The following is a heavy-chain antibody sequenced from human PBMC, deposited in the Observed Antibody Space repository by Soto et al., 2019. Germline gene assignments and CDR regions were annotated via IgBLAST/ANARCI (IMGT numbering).Heavy chain of an antibody. J-gene: IGHJ6*02. CDR3: ATSFYCSGGSCYSSYGMDV. D-gene: IGHD2-15*01. CDR2: IYPGDSDT. Sequence: PGESLKISCKGSGYSFTSYWIGWVRQMPGKGLEWMGIIYPGDSDTRYSPSFQGQVTISADKSISTAYLQWSSLKASDTAMYYCATSFYCSGGSCYSSYGMDVWGQGTTVTVSS. V-gene: IGHV5-51*01. CDR1: GYSFTSYW.